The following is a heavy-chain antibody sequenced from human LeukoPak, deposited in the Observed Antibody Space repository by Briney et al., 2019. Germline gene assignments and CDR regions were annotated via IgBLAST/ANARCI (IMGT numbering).Heavy chain of an antibody. D-gene: IGHD5-18*01. CDR3: ARDGDTAMELYYYYYGMDV. Sequence: GSLRLSCAASGFTFSSYGMHWVSQAPGKGLEWVAVISYDGSNKYYADSVKGRFTISRDNSKNTLYLQMNSLRAEDTAVYYCARDGDTAMELYYYYYGMDVWGEGTAVTVSS. J-gene: IGHJ6*04. CDR2: ISYDGSNK. V-gene: IGHV3-30*03. CDR1: GFTFSSYG.